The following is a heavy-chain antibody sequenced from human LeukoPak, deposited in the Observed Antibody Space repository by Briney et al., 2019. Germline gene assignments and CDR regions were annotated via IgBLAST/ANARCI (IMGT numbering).Heavy chain of an antibody. D-gene: IGHD3-10*01. CDR1: GGPLSGYY. CDR3: ARGRYYYGSGSYNDY. Sequence: SETLSLTCAVYGGPLSGYYWSWIRQPPGKGLEWIGEINHSGSTNYNPSLKSRVTISVDTSKNQFSLKLSSVTAADTAVYYCARGRYYYGSGSYNDYWGQGTLVTVSS. CDR2: INHSGST. V-gene: IGHV4-34*01. J-gene: IGHJ4*02.